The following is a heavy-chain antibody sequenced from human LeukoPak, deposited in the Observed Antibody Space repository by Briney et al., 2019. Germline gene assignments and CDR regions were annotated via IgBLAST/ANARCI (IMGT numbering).Heavy chain of an antibody. V-gene: IGHV3-15*01. CDR1: GFTFKNAW. Sequence: GGSLRLSCAVSGFTFKNAWMDWVRQAPGKGLEWVGRIKTKTDGESTDYAAPVNDRFTISRDDSKDTLFLHMSNLKTEDTAVYYCTTDSLFGDDYNPDPFDYWGQGTLVAVSS. J-gene: IGHJ4*02. CDR2: IKTKTDGEST. D-gene: IGHD5-24*01. CDR3: TTDSLFGDDYNPDPFDY.